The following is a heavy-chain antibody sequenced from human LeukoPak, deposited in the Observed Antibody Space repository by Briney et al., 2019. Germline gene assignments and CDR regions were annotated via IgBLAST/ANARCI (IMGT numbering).Heavy chain of an antibody. CDR3: AKRIAVVGLDPDPRTTEFAC. D-gene: IGHD6-19*01. J-gene: IGHJ4*02. Sequence: GGSLSLSCAAYGFSFSSYCMNWVRQPPGEGLEWVSFIHSDGSGTSYADSVKGRFTPSRDNSKNTPYLQMTSLRAEDAAVYYCAKRIAVVGLDPDPRTTEFACWGQRTLVTVPS. V-gene: IGHV3-23*03. CDR1: GFSFSSYC. CDR2: IHSDGSGT.